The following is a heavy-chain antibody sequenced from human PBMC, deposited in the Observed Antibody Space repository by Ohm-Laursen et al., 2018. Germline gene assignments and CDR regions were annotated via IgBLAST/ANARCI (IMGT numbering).Heavy chain of an antibody. V-gene: IGHV3-23*01. J-gene: IGHJ5*01. Sequence: SLRLSCAASGFTFSSYAMSWVRQAPGKGLEWVSSISGNGGSTYYTDSVKGRFSISRDNSKNTLYLQMNSLRVEDTAVYYCAKGRSGGTGHGNWFESWGQGALVIVSS. CDR3: AKGRSGGTGHGNWFES. D-gene: IGHD3-10*01. CDR1: GFTFSSYA. CDR2: ISGNGGST.